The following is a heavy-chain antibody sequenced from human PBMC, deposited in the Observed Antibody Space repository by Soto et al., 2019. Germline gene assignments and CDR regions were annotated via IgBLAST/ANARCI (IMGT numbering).Heavy chain of an antibody. V-gene: IGHV4-38-2*01. J-gene: IGHJ6*02. CDR3: ARTFDYYGMDV. CDR1: GYSIGSGYY. CDR2: IYHAGSV. Sequence: SETLSLTCAASGYSIGSGYYWAWIRQSPGKGLEWIGSIYHAGSVYYNPSLNGRVALSMDTSKNHFSLKLTSVTAADTAVCYCARTFDYYGMDVWGQGTTVTVSS.